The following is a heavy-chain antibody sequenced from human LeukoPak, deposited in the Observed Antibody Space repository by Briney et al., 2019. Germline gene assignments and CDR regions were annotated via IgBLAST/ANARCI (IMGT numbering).Heavy chain of an antibody. J-gene: IGHJ4*02. V-gene: IGHV4-4*09. CDR1: GGSISSYY. Sequence: SETLSLTCTVSGGSISSYYWSWIRQPPGKGLEWIGYIYTSGSTNYNPSLKSRVTISVDTSKNQFSLKLSSVTAADTAVYYCARQGGILSPVHRWGQGTLVTVSS. CDR2: IYTSGST. D-gene: IGHD6-13*01. CDR3: ARQGGILSPVHR.